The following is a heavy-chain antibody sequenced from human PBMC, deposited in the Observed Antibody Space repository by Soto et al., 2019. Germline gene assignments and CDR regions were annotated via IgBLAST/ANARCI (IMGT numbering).Heavy chain of an antibody. D-gene: IGHD1-26*01. J-gene: IGHJ3*02. CDR3: ARGLEYYFKPGVFDI. Sequence: LRLSCAASGFTLSSSEMNWVRQAPGKGLEWVSYVGSSGNTKYYADSVKGRFTISRDNAKNSLYLQMNSLRAEDTAVYYCARGLEYYFKPGVFDIWGQGTMVTVSS. V-gene: IGHV3-48*03. CDR2: VGSSGNTK. CDR1: GFTLSSSE.